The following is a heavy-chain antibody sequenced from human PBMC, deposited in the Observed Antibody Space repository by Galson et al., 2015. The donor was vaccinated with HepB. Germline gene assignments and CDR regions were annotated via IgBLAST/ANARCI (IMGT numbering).Heavy chain of an antibody. Sequence: SLRLSCAASGFTFSSYTMHWVRQAPGKGLEYVSAISSNGGSTYYADSVKGRFTISRDNSKSTLYLQMSSLRAEDTAVYYCVNWYYYESSGYVGGDYWGQRTLVTVSS. J-gene: IGHJ4*02. V-gene: IGHV3-64D*06. CDR3: VNWYYYESSGYVGGDY. CDR1: GFTFSSYT. CDR2: ISSNGGST. D-gene: IGHD3-22*01.